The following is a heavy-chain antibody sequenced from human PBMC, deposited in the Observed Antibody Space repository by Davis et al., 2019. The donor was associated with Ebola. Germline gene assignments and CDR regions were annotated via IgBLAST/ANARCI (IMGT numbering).Heavy chain of an antibody. Sequence: GESLKISCAASGFTFSSYDMHWVRQATGKGLEWVSAIGTAGDPYYPGSVKGRFTISREDAKNSLYLQMNSLRAGDTAVYYCARDMEGSLDYWGQGTLVTVSS. V-gene: IGHV3-13*05. CDR2: IGTAGDP. CDR1: GFTFSSYD. D-gene: IGHD1-26*01. J-gene: IGHJ4*02. CDR3: ARDMEGSLDY.